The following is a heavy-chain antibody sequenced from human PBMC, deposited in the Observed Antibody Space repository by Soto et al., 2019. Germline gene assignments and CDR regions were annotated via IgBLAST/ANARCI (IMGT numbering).Heavy chain of an antibody. CDR3: ARNRYSYGYYFDY. CDR1: SGSLSGYY. V-gene: IGHV4-34*01. J-gene: IGHJ4*02. D-gene: IGHD5-18*01. CDR2: INHSGST. Sequence: EPLSLIAAYDSGSLSGYYWSWIRQPPGKGLEWIGEINHSGSTNYNPSLKSRVTISVDTSKNQFDLKLSSVTAADTAVYYCARNRYSYGYYFDYWGQGTLVTVSS.